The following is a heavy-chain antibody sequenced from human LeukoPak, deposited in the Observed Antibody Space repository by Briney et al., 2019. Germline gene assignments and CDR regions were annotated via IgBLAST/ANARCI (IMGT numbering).Heavy chain of an antibody. V-gene: IGHV3-30-3*01. CDR3: AREDCSSTSCYEVWFDP. Sequence: GGSLRLSCAASGFTFSSYAMHWVRQAPGKGLEWVAVISYDGSNKYYADSVKGRFTISRDNSKNTLYLQMNSLRAEDTAVYYCAREDCSSTSCYEVWFDPWGQGTLVTVSS. J-gene: IGHJ5*02. CDR2: ISYDGSNK. CDR1: GFTFSSYA. D-gene: IGHD2-2*01.